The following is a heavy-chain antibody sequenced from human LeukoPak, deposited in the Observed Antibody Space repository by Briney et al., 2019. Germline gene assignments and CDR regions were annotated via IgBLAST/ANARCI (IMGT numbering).Heavy chain of an antibody. J-gene: IGHJ4*02. CDR1: GFTFDDYA. D-gene: IGHD4-17*01. CDR3: AKSYGDFARALDY. Sequence: PRGSPRLSCAASGFTFDDYAMHWVRQGPGKGLEWVSLITGDGSSTYYADSVKGRFTISRDNSKNSLYLQMNSLRTEDTALYYCAKSYGDFARALDYWVQGTLVTVTS. CDR2: ITGDGSST. V-gene: IGHV3-43*02.